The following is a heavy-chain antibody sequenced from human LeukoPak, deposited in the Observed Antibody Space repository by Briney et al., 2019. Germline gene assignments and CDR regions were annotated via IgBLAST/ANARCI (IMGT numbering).Heavy chain of an antibody. Sequence: GGSLRLSCAASGFTFSSYAMSWVRQAPGKGLEWVSAISGSGDSTYYADSVKGRFTISRDNSKNTLYLQMNSLRAEDTAVYYCAKTGSGYYFALTFFDYWGQGTLVTVSS. CDR1: GFTFSSYA. CDR3: AKTGSGYYFALTFFDY. CDR2: ISGSGDST. V-gene: IGHV3-23*01. J-gene: IGHJ4*02. D-gene: IGHD3-22*01.